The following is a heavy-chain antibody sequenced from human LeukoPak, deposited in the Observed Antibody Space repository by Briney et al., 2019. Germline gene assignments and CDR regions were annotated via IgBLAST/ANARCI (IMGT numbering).Heavy chain of an antibody. D-gene: IGHD6-19*01. CDR3: AKARITVAGNSYYYYGMDV. Sequence: GGSLRLSCAASGFTFNRYGMHWVRQAPGKGLEWVAVISFDGKVSYYADSVKGRFTISRDNSKNTLYLQMNSLRAEDTAEYYCAKARITVAGNSYYYYGMDVWGQGTAVTVSS. V-gene: IGHV3-30*18. J-gene: IGHJ6*02. CDR2: ISFDGKVS. CDR1: GFTFNRYG.